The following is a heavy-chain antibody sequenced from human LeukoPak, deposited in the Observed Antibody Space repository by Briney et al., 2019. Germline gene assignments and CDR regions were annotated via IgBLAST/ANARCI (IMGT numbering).Heavy chain of an antibody. CDR2: INDSGHA. V-gene: IGHV4-34*01. CDR3: ARSPPLEWFVDV. J-gene: IGHJ6*04. Sequence: PSETLSLTCAVYGASFRAYYWSWIRQAPGKGLEWIGEINDSGHARYNASLKSRVTMSVDTSKNQFSLKLSSVTAADTAVYYCARSPPLEWFVDVWGKGTTVTVSS. CDR1: GASFRAYY. D-gene: IGHD3-3*01.